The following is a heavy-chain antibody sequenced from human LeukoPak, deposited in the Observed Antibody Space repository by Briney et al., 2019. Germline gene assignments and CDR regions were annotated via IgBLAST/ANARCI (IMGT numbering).Heavy chain of an antibody. CDR3: ANGWSPDY. D-gene: IGHD2-15*01. V-gene: IGHV3-23*01. CDR1: GFTFSSYA. Sequence: GGSLRLSCAASGFTFSSYAMSWVRQAPGKGLEWVSTISGSGISTYYAVSVKGRFTISRDNSRNTLYLQMNSLRVEDTAVYHCANGWSPDYWGRGTLVTVSS. CDR2: ISGSGIST. J-gene: IGHJ4*02.